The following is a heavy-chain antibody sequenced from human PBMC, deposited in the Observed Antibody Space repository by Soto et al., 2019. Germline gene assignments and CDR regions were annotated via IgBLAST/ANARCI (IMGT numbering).Heavy chain of an antibody. J-gene: IGHJ4*02. V-gene: IGHV3-11*01. CDR2: ISSGGATI. CDR1: GFTFSDYY. D-gene: IGHD4-17*01. Sequence: QVQLVESGGGLVKPGGSLRLSCAASGFTFSDYYMRWIRQAPGKGLEWVSDISSGGATIYYADSVKGRFTISRDNAKDSLYLQMNSLRAEDTAVYYCARVRGVAYGDFEKGPSWDWGQGTLVTVSS. CDR3: ARVRGVAYGDFEKGPSWD.